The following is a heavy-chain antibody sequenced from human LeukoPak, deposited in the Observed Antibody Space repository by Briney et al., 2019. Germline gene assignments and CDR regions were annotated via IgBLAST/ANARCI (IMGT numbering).Heavy chain of an antibody. V-gene: IGHV6-1*01. CDR1: GDSVSTNNVA. Sequence: SQTLSLTCAISGDSVSTNNVAWDWIRHSPSRGLEWLGRTYYRSKWYNDYAVSVKSRITINPDTSKNQFSLQLNSVTPDDTAVYYCAREDLGAAYFDFWGQGTQVTVSS. J-gene: IGHJ4*02. D-gene: IGHD3-16*01. CDR3: AREDLGAAYFDF. CDR2: TYYRSKWYN.